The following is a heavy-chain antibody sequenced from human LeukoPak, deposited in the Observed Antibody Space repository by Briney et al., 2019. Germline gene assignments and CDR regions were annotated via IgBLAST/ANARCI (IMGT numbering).Heavy chain of an antibody. J-gene: IGHJ6*03. V-gene: IGHV1-69*06. CDR3: ARDDPNYYYMDV. CDR2: IIPIFGTA. CDR1: GGTFISYA. Sequence: ASVKVSCKASGGTFISYAISWVRQAPGQGLEWMGGIIPIFGTANYAQKFQGRVTITADKSTSTAYMELSSLRSEDTAVYYCARDDPNYYYMDVWGKGTTVTISS.